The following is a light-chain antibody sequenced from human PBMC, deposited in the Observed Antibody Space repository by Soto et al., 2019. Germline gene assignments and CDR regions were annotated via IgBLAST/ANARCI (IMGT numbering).Light chain of an antibody. V-gene: IGKV3-15*01. CDR3: QQYTSWPIT. J-gene: IGKJ5*01. Sequence: ELVLTQSPATLSVSPGERATLSCRASQRVGSNYLAWYQQKPGQAPRLLIYGISARATGIPDRFSGSGSGTEFTLTISSLQSGDFAVYYCQQYTSWPITFGQGTRLEIK. CDR1: QRVGSN. CDR2: GIS.